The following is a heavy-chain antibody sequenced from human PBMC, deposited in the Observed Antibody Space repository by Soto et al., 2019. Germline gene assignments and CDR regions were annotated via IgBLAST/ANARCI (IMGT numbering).Heavy chain of an antibody. D-gene: IGHD3-22*01. J-gene: IGHJ6*02. V-gene: IGHV3-30-3*01. CDR1: GFTFSSYA. CDR3: ATPDHQDAVNNYYYYGMDV. Sequence: LRLSCAASGFTFSSYAMHWVRQAPGKGLEWVAVISYDGSNKYYADSVKGRFTISRDNSKNTLYLQMNSLRAEDTAVYYCATPDHQDAVNNYYYYGMDVWGQGTTVTVSS. CDR2: ISYDGSNK.